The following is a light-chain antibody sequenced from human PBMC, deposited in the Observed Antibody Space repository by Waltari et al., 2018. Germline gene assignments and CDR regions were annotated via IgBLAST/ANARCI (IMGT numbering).Light chain of an antibody. CDR3: QQRSDWPPLT. J-gene: IGKJ5*01. CDR1: QSVSSY. CDR2: HAS. V-gene: IGKV3-11*01. Sequence: EIVLTQSPATLSLSPGERANLSCSASQSVSSYLALYQQKPGQPPRLLIYHASTRATGIPARFSGRGSGTDFTLIITNVEPEDFAVYYCQQRSDWPPLTFGQGTRLEIK.